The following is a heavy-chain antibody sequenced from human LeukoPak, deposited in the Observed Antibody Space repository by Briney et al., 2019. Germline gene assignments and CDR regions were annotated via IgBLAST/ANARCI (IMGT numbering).Heavy chain of an antibody. D-gene: IGHD3-10*01. V-gene: IGHV3-30-3*01. CDR1: GFTFSSYA. CDR2: ISYDGSNK. Sequence: GGSLRLSCAASGFTFSSYAMHWVRQAPGKGLEWVAVISYDGSNKYYADSVKGRFTISRDNSKNTLYLQMNSLRAEDTAVYYCARDIRAGYYFDYWGQGTLVTVSS. CDR3: ARDIRAGYYFDY. J-gene: IGHJ4*02.